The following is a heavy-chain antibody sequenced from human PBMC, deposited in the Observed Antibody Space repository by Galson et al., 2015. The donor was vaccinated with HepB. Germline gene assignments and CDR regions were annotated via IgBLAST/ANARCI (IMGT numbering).Heavy chain of an antibody. D-gene: IGHD4-23*01. CDR1: GFTVGASY. Sequence: SLRLSCAASGFTVGASYMSWVRQAPEKGLEWVSVIYDGVSIYYADFAKGRFSISRDNSKNTLYLQMSGLRAEDTAVYYCARAGHYGGKGNWFDSWGQGTLVTVSS. CDR3: ARAGHYGGKGNWFDS. J-gene: IGHJ5*01. CDR2: IYDGVSI. V-gene: IGHV3-66*02.